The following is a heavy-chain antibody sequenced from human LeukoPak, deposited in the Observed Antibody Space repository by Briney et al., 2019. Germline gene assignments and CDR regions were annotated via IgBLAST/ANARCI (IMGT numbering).Heavy chain of an antibody. J-gene: IGHJ6*03. V-gene: IGHV1-46*01. CDR1: GYTFTSYY. CDR3: ARDLTGTTPMDV. CDR2: INPSGGST. D-gene: IGHD1-20*01. Sequence: ASVKVSCKASGYTFTSYYMHWVRQAPGQGLEWMGIINPSGGSTSYAQKFQGRVTMTRDMSTSTVYMELSSLRSEDTAVYYCARDLTGTTPMDVWGKGTTVTVSS.